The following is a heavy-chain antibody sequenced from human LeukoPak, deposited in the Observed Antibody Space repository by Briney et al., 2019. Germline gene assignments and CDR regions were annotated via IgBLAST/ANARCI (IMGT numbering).Heavy chain of an antibody. CDR3: AKVWRGNYYDY. V-gene: IGHV3-23*01. Sequence: GGSLRLSCAASGFTFNYYGMSWVRQAPGEGLEWVSAISSSGDSTYYADSVKGRFTISRDNSKNTLYLQMNSLRAEDTAVYYCAKVWRGNYYDYWGQGTLVTVSS. D-gene: IGHD1-1*01. J-gene: IGHJ4*02. CDR1: GFTFNYYG. CDR2: ISSSGDST.